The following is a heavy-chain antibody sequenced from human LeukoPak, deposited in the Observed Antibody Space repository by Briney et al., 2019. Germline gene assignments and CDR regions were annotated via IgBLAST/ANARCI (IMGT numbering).Heavy chain of an antibody. CDR1: GFTFSSYS. J-gene: IGHJ4*02. Sequence: PGGSLRLSCAASGFTFSSYSMNWVRQAPGKGLEWVSSISSSSSYIYYADSVKGRFTISRDNAKNSLYLQMNSLRAEGTAVYYCASSTRATIPHDYWGQGTLVTVSS. D-gene: IGHD5-12*01. V-gene: IGHV3-21*01. CDR3: ASSTRATIPHDY. CDR2: ISSSSSYI.